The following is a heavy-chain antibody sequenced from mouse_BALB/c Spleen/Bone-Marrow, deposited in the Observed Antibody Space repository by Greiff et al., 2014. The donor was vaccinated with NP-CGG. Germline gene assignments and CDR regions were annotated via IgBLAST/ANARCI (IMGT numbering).Heavy chain of an antibody. CDR3: ARAAYDPYAMDY. CDR2: INPNNDGT. J-gene: IGHJ4*01. V-gene: IGHV1S81*02. CDR1: GYTFTSYY. Sequence: SGAELVKPGASVKLSCKASGYTFTSYYMYWVKQRPGQGLEWIGEINPNNDGTNFNEKFKSKATLTVDKSSSTAYMQLSSLTSEDSAVYYCARAAYDPYAMDYWGRGTSVTVSS. D-gene: IGHD2-3*01.